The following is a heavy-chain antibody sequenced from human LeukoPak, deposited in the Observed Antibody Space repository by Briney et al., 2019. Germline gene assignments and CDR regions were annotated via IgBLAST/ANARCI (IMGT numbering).Heavy chain of an antibody. CDR3: ASYCGGDCPGAFDI. CDR1: GGSISSYY. J-gene: IGHJ3*02. D-gene: IGHD2-21*02. CDR2: IYYSGST. V-gene: IGHV4-59*08. Sequence: SETLSLTCTVSGGSISSYYWSWIWQPPGKGLEWIGYIYYSGSTNYNPSLKSRVTISVGTSKNQFSLKLSSVTAADTAVYYCASYCGGDCPGAFDIWGQGAMVTVSS.